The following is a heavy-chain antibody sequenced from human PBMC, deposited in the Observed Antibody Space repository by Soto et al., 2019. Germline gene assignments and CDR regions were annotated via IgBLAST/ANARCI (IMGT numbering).Heavy chain of an antibody. CDR3: AKDRGSYFDY. CDR2: ISYDGSNT. CDR1: GFTFSTYG. J-gene: IGHJ4*02. D-gene: IGHD1-26*01. V-gene: IGHV3-30*18. Sequence: QVQLVESGGGVVQPGRSLRLSCAASGFTFSTYGMHWVRQAPAKGLEWVAVISYDGSNTYYADSVKGRFTISRDNSKNTLYLQMDSLRAEDTAVFYCAKDRGSYFDYWGQGTLVTVSS.